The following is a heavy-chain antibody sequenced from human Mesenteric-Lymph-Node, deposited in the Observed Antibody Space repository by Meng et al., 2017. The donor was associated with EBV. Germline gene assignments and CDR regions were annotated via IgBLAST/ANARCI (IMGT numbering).Heavy chain of an antibody. CDR2: IKRSGST. D-gene: IGHD3-22*01. CDR1: GGSFSDYY. J-gene: IGHJ5*02. CDR3: ARGLGAPNFYYDSSALNH. Sequence: QVQLQQWGAGLFKPSEPLSLTFAVYGGSFSDYYWNWILPPPGKGLEWIGEIKRSGSTNYNPSLKSRVTISLDTSKNQFSLKLSSVTAADTAVYYCARGLGAPNFYYDSSALNHWGQGTLVTVSS. V-gene: IGHV4-34*01.